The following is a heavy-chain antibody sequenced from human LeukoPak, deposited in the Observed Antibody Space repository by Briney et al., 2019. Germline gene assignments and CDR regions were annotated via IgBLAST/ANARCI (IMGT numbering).Heavy chain of an antibody. Sequence: SESLSLTCTVSGVSPASTKSYWGWIRQHPWKGLEWVGYIYYSGSTYYNPSLKSRVTISVDTSKNQFSLKLSSVTAADTAVYYCARIGSLFYYYGMDVWGQGTTVTVSS. J-gene: IGHJ6*02. CDR1: GVSPASTKSY. CDR2: IYYSGST. CDR3: ARIGSLFYYYGMDV. D-gene: IGHD3-16*02. V-gene: IGHV4-31*03.